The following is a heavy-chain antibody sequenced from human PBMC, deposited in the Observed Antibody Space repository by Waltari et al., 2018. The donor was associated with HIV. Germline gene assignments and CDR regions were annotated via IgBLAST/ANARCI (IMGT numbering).Heavy chain of an antibody. Sequence: EVQLLESGGGLVQPGGSLRLSCAASGFTFSSYAMSWVRQAPGKGVGWVSVIIGRGGSTYDADSVKGRFTSSRDNSKNTLYLQMNSLRAEETAVYYCAKDPMDIVATINYYGMDVWGQGTTVTVSS. CDR2: IIGRGGST. CDR3: AKDPMDIVATINYYGMDV. J-gene: IGHJ6*02. CDR1: GFTFSSYA. V-gene: IGHV3-23*01. D-gene: IGHD5-12*01.